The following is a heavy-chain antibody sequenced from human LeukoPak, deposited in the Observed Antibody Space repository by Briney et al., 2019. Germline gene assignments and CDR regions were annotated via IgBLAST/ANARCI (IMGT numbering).Heavy chain of an antibody. CDR1: GGSISTYY. CDR2: IYCSGST. CDR3: ARGGYSYGYDAFDI. V-gene: IGHV4-59*01. J-gene: IGHJ3*02. Sequence: PSETLSLTCAVSGGSISTYYWSWIRQPPGKGLEWIGYIYCSGSTNYNPSLKSRVTISVDTSKNQFSLKLSSVTAADTAVYYCARGGYSYGYDAFDIWGQGTMVTVSS. D-gene: IGHD5-18*01.